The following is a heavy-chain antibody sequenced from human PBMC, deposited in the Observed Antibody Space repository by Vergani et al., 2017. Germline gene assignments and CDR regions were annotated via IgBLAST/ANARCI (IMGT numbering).Heavy chain of an antibody. CDR3: ARDRGTXILTGYYNVSFEDY. V-gene: IGHV3-30*03. Sequence: VDLVESGGGLAQPGGSLRLSCEASGITFWKFGMHWVRQAPGKGLEWVAVISYDGSNKYYADSVKGRFTISRDNSKNTLYLQMNSLRAEDTAVYYCARDRGTXILTGYYNVSFEDYWGQGTLVTVSS. CDR2: ISYDGSNK. CDR1: GITFWKFG. J-gene: IGHJ4*02. D-gene: IGHD3-9*01.